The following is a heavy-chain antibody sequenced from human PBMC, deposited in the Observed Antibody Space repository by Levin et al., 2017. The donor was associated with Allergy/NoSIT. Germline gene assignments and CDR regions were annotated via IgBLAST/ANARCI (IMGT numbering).Heavy chain of an antibody. D-gene: IGHD3-3*02. CDR2: IGWKSGSI. CDR1: GFTFDDYA. Sequence: SLKISCATSGFTFDDYAMHWVRQAPGKGLEWVSGIGWKSGSITYADSVKGRFTISRDNAKNSLYLQMNSLRAEDTAFYYCAKDLWNGAGIGTFAQWGQGTLVTVSS. V-gene: IGHV3-9*01. J-gene: IGHJ4*02. CDR3: AKDLWNGAGIGTFAQ.